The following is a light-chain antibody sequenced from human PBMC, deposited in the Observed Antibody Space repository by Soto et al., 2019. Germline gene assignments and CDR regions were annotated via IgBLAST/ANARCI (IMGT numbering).Light chain of an antibody. CDR3: GSYTSTTTRGGV. J-gene: IGLJ2*01. CDR2: DVS. V-gene: IGLV2-14*03. Sequence: QSVLTQPASVSGSTGQSITISCTGTSSDVGGYNSVSWYQYRPGKAPKLMIYDVSNRPSGVSNRFSGSKSGNTASLTISGLQHEDEADYYCGSYTSTTTRGGVFGGGTKLTVL. CDR1: SSDVGGYNS.